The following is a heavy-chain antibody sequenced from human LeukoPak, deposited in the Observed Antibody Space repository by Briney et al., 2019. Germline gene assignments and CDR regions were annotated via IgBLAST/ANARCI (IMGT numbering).Heavy chain of an antibody. D-gene: IGHD1-26*01. CDR1: GYSISSGYY. J-gene: IGHJ3*02. Sequence: PSETLSLTCTVSGYSISSGYYWGWIRQPPGKGLEWIGSIYHSGSTYYNPSLKSRVTISVDTSKNQFSLKLSSVTAADTAVYYCARVSSGTVLIQWELLPPPCAFDIWGQGTMVTVSS. CDR2: IYHSGST. V-gene: IGHV4-38-2*02. CDR3: ARVSSGTVLIQWELLPPPCAFDI.